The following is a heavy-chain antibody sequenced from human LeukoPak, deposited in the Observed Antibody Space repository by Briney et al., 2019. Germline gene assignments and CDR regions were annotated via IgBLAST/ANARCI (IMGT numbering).Heavy chain of an antibody. Sequence: GGSLRLSCAASGFTFSSYAMSWVRQAPGKGLEWVSAVSGSGGSTYYADSVKGRLTISRDNSKNTLYLQMTSLRAEETAVYYCAKATVATKTYDYWGQGTLVTVSS. V-gene: IGHV3-23*01. CDR2: VSGSGGST. CDR1: GFTFSSYA. J-gene: IGHJ4*02. CDR3: AKATVATKTYDY. D-gene: IGHD5-12*01.